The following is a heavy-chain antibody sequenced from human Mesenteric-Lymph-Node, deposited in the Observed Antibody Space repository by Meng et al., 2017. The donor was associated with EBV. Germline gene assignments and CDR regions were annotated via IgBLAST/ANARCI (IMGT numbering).Heavy chain of an antibody. CDR2: IYNSGGT. V-gene: IGHV4-61*01. J-gene: IGHJ6*02. Sequence: QVQLQESGPGLVKPSETLSLNCTVSGGSVSSGSYYWSWIRQPPGKGLEWIGYIYNSGGTNYNPSLKSRVTISVDTSKNQFSLKLSSVTAADTAVYYCARDGDLFTRGMDVWGQGTTVTV. CDR1: GGSVSSGSYY. D-gene: IGHD7-27*01. CDR3: ARDGDLFTRGMDV.